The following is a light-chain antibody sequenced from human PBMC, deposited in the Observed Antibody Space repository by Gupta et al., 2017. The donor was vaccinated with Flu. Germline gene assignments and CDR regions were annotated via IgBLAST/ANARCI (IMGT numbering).Light chain of an antibody. CDR3: AAWDDSRYV. Sequence: QSVLTQPPSASGTPGQTVTIYCSGSSSNIVSSAVNWYQQLPGTSPKLLVYDNSQRPSGVPDRFYGSKSVTSASLAISGLRSEDEADYYCAAWDDSRYVFGTGTKVTVL. V-gene: IGLV1-44*01. CDR2: DNS. J-gene: IGLJ1*01. CDR1: SSNIVSSA.